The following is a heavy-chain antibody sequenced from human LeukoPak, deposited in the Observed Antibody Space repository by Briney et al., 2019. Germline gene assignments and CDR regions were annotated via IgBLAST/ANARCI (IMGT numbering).Heavy chain of an antibody. D-gene: IGHD3-16*01. Sequence: SETLSLPCTVSGYSISSGYYWGWIRQPPGKGLEWIGCIYYSGSTHYNPSLKSRVTISVDTSKNQFSLKLSSVTAADTAVYYCAREGSRFLLYNWFDPWGQGTLVTVSS. V-gene: IGHV4-38-2*02. CDR3: AREGSRFLLYNWFDP. CDR2: IYYSGST. J-gene: IGHJ5*02. CDR1: GYSISSGYY.